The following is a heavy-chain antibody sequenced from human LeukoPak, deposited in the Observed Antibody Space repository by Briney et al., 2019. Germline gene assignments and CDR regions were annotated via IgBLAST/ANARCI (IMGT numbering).Heavy chain of an antibody. CDR2: ISAYNGNT. Sequence: GASVKVSCKASGYTLTSYGISWVRQAPGQGLEWMGWISAYNGNTNYAQKLQGRVTMTTDTSTNTAYMELRSLRSDDTAMYYCARGSVIYCSSSSCYTWFDPWGQGTLVTVSS. D-gene: IGHD2-2*02. V-gene: IGHV1-18*01. CDR1: GYTLTSYG. J-gene: IGHJ5*02. CDR3: ARGSVIYCSSSSCYTWFDP.